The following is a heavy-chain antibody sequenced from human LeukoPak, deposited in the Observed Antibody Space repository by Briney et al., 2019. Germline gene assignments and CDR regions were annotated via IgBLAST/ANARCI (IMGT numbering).Heavy chain of an antibody. CDR3: ARHRAGMATITEDAFDI. D-gene: IGHD5-24*01. V-gene: IGHV4-4*09. CDR1: GSSIGTYS. Sequence: PSETLSLTCTVSGSSIGTYSWSWIRQPPGKGLEWVGSTYTTGSTHYNPSLKRRVTMPLDTSKNQPSLRLSSVTAANPAVFYFARHRAGMATITEDAFDIRGQGTMVTVSS. J-gene: IGHJ3*02. CDR2: TYTTGST.